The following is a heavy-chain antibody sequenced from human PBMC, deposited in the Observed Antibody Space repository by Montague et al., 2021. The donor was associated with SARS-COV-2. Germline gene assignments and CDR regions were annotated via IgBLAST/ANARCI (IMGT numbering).Heavy chain of an antibody. V-gene: IGHV3-30*04. CDR2: ISYDGSNK. J-gene: IGHJ6*02. Sequence: SLRLSFAASGFPFSSYAMHWVRQAPGKGLEWVAVISYDGSNKYYADSVKGRFTISRDNSKNTLYPQMNSLRAEDTAVYYCARDLGFYGMDVWGQGTTVTVSS. CDR1: GFPFSSYA. CDR3: ARDLGFYGMDV.